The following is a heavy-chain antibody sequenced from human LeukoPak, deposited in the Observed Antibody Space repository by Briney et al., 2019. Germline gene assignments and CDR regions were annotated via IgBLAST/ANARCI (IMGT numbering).Heavy chain of an antibody. J-gene: IGHJ4*02. CDR1: GGSINSSSYY. CDR2: IYYSGST. CDR3: ARHLGYSYGRFDY. V-gene: IGHV4-39*01. Sequence: SETLSLTCTVSGGSINSSSYYWGWIRQPPGKGLEWIGSIYYSGSTYYNPSLKSRVTISVVTSKNQFSLKLSSVTAADTAVYYCARHLGYSYGRFDYWGQGTLVTVSS. D-gene: IGHD5-18*01.